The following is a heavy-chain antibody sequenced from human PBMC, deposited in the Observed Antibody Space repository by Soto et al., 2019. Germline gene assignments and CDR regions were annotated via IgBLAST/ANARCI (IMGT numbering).Heavy chain of an antibody. CDR3: ARDFFCSSTSCYFRYGMDV. J-gene: IGHJ6*02. CDR1: GYTFTSYG. D-gene: IGHD2-2*01. V-gene: IGHV1-18*04. Sequence: ASVKVSCKASGYTFTSYGISWVRQAPGQGLEWMGWISAYNGNTNYAQKLQGRVTMTTDTSTSAAYMELRSLRSDDTAVYYCARDFFCSSTSCYFRYGMDVGGQGTTVTVSS. CDR2: ISAYNGNT.